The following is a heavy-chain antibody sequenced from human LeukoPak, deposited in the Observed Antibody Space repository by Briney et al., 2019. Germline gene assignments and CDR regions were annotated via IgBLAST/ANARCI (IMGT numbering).Heavy chain of an antibody. D-gene: IGHD2/OR15-2a*01. CDR1: GFIFSSYD. Sequence: GGPLRLSCAASGFIFSSYDMHWVRQATGKGLEWVSAIATAGDTYYPGSVKGRFIISRENAKNSLYLQMNSLRAGDTAVYYCARGTLYKDDPFDYWGQGTLVTVSS. CDR2: IATAGDT. J-gene: IGHJ4*02. CDR3: ARGTLYKDDPFDY. V-gene: IGHV3-13*01.